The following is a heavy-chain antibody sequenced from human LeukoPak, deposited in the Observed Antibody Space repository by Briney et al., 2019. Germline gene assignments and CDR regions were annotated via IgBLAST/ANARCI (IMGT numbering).Heavy chain of an antibody. D-gene: IGHD5-18*01. J-gene: IGHJ4*02. CDR2: IIPIFGIA. Sequence: SVKVSCKASGGTFSSYAISWVRQAPGQGLEWMGRIIPIFGIANYAQKFQGRVTITADKSTSTAYMELSSLRSEDTAVYYCARVDTAIAFDYWGQGTLVTASS. V-gene: IGHV1-69*04. CDR3: ARVDTAIAFDY. CDR1: GGTFSSYA.